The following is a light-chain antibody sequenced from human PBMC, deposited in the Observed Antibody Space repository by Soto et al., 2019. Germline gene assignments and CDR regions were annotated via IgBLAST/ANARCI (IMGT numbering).Light chain of an antibody. Sequence: DIQLTQSPSFLSASVGDRVTITCRASQGIAGSLAWYQQKPGKPPKLLIYAESTLQSGVPSRFSGSGSGTRGTLTISSLQPEDFATYYCQQVKSYSRTFGGGTRVEIK. CDR3: QQVKSYSRT. V-gene: IGKV1-9*01. J-gene: IGKJ4*01. CDR2: AES. CDR1: QGIAGS.